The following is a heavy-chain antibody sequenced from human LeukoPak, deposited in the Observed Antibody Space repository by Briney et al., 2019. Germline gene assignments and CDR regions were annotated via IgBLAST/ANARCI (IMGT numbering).Heavy chain of an antibody. J-gene: IGHJ4*02. Sequence: GGSLRLSCAASGFTFSSYSMNWVRQAPGKGLEWVSYISSSSSTIYYADSVEGRFTISRDNAKNSLYLQMNSLRAEDTAVYYCARDTNGATKAFDYWGQGTLVTVSS. CDR2: ISSSSSTI. CDR3: ARDTNGATKAFDY. V-gene: IGHV3-48*04. D-gene: IGHD1-26*01. CDR1: GFTFSSYS.